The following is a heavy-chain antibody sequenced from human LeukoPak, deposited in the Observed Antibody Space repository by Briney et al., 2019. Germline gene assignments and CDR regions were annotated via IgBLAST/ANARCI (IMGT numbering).Heavy chain of an antibody. J-gene: IGHJ3*01. CDR2: IHSSGTT. D-gene: IGHD5-12*01. CDR3: ARVLPDIASFDDAFDF. CDR1: GGSISSSASY. V-gene: IGHV4-39*07. Sequence: SETLSLTCSVSGGSISSSASYWGWIRQPPGKGLEFIGTIHSSGTTYYNPSLRRRVTISLDTSNNHFSLKLNSVTAADTAVYYCARVLPDIASFDDAFDFWGRGTLVTVSS.